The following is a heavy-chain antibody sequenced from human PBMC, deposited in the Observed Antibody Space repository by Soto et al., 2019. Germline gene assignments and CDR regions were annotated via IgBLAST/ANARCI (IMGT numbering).Heavy chain of an antibody. V-gene: IGHV2-5*02. CDR2: IYWDDDK. CDR1: GFSLSTSGVG. Sequence: QITLKESGPTLVKPTQTLTLTCTFSGFSLSTSGVGVGWIRQPPGKALEWLALIYWDDDKRYSPSLKSRLTLTKDTSKNQVVLIMTNMDPVDTATYYCALATASYYDSSGYAFDIWGQGTMVTVSS. CDR3: ALATASYYDSSGYAFDI. D-gene: IGHD3-22*01. J-gene: IGHJ3*02.